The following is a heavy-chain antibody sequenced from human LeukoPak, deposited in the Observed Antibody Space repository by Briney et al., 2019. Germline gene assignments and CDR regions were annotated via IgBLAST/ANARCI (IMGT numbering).Heavy chain of an antibody. Sequence: SETLSLICAVYGGSFSGYYWSWIRQPPGKGLEWIGEINHSGSTNYNPSLKSRVTISVDTSKNQFSLKLSSVTAADTAVYYCARQITYYDILTGYQYYFDYWGQGTLVTVSS. CDR3: ARQITYYDILTGYQYYFDY. V-gene: IGHV4-34*01. CDR2: INHSGST. D-gene: IGHD3-9*01. CDR1: GGSFSGYY. J-gene: IGHJ4*02.